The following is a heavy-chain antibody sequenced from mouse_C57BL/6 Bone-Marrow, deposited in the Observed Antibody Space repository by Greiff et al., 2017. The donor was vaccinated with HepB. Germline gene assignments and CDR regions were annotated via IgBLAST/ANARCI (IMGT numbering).Heavy chain of an antibody. CDR3: TGDDRGAWFAY. CDR1: GFTFSNYW. J-gene: IGHJ3*01. V-gene: IGHV6-3*01. D-gene: IGHD2-12*01. Sequence: DVKLVESGGGLVQPGGSMKLSCVASGFTFSNYWMNWVRQSPEKGLEWVAQIRLKSDNYATHYAESVKGRFTISRDDSKSSVYLQMNNLRAEDTGIYYCTGDDRGAWFAYWGQGPLVTVSA. CDR2: IRLKSDNYAT.